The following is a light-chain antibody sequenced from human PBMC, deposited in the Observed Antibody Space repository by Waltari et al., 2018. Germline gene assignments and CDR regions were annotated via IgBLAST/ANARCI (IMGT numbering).Light chain of an antibody. Sequence: EIVLTQSPGTLSLSPGERATLSCRASQSVSRSLAWYQQKPGQAPRLLIYGASSRATGVPERFSGSGSGKDFSLTISRLEPEDFAVYYCQHYVRLPVSFGQGTKVEIK. CDR3: QHYVRLPVS. CDR1: QSVSRS. CDR2: GAS. J-gene: IGKJ1*01. V-gene: IGKV3-20*01.